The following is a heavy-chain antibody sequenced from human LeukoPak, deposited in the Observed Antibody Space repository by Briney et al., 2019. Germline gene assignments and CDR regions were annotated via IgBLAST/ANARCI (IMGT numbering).Heavy chain of an antibody. D-gene: IGHD5-18*01. CDR3: ARSSGSVDTAPLYGMDV. CDR1: GYTFTGYY. Sequence: GASVKVSCKASGYTFTGYYMHWVRQAPGQGLEWMGWINPNSGGTNYAQKFQGWVTMTRDTSISPAYMELSRLRSDDTAVYYCARSSGSVDTAPLYGMDVWGQGTTVTVSS. V-gene: IGHV1-2*04. CDR2: INPNSGGT. J-gene: IGHJ6*02.